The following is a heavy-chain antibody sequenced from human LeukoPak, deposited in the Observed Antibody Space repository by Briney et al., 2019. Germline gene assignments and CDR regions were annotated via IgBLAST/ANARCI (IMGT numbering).Heavy chain of an antibody. J-gene: IGHJ4*02. Sequence: PGGSLRLSCAASGFTFSSYWMSWVRQAPGKGLEWVANIQQGGSEKYYVDSVKGRFTISRDNAKNSLYLQMNSLRAEDTAVYYCARDYDDTAMDFDYWGQGTLVTVSS. V-gene: IGHV3-7*01. CDR2: IQQGGSEK. CDR1: GFTFSSYW. D-gene: IGHD5-18*01. CDR3: ARDYDDTAMDFDY.